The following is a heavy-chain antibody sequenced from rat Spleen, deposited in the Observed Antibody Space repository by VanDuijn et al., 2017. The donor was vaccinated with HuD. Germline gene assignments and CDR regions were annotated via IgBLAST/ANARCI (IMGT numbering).Heavy chain of an antibody. CDR2: ISYDGSNT. CDR3: ARTSMLRIVSPYYVMDA. Sequence: EVQLVESGGGLVQPGRSLKLSCAASGFTFNDYYMAWVRQAPTKGLEWVATISYDGSNTYYRDSVKGRFTLSRDNAKSTLYLQMGSLRSEDTATYYCARTSMLRIVSPYYVMDAWGQGASVTVSS. J-gene: IGHJ4*01. CDR1: GFTFNDYY. D-gene: IGHD1-6*01. V-gene: IGHV5-7*01.